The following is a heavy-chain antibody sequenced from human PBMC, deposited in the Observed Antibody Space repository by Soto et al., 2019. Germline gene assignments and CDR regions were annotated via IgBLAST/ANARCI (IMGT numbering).Heavy chain of an antibody. D-gene: IGHD3-3*01. V-gene: IGHV4-59*01. CDR2: IYYSGST. CDR1: GGSISSYY. Sequence: SETLSLTCTVSGGSISSYYWSWIRQPPGKGLEWIGYIYYSGSTNYNPSLKSRVTISVDTSKNQFSLKLSSVTAADTAVYYCARGGYDFWSGYYEYYYYYMDVWGKGATVTVSS. CDR3: ARGGYDFWSGYYEYYYYYMDV. J-gene: IGHJ6*03.